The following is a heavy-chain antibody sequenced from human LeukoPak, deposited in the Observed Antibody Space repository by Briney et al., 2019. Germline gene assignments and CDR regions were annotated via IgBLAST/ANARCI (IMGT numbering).Heavy chain of an antibody. V-gene: IGHV3-7*03. CDR3: ARGAMRGGDIDY. J-gene: IGHJ4*02. CDR1: GFTLSSYW. Sequence: GGSLRLSCAASGFTLSSYWMTWVRQAPGKGLEWVAKIKPDGSKEYYVDSVKGRFTISRDNAKSSLYLQMNSLRAEDTAVYYCARGAMRGGDIDYWGQGTLVTVSS. CDR2: IKPDGSKE. D-gene: IGHD2-2*01.